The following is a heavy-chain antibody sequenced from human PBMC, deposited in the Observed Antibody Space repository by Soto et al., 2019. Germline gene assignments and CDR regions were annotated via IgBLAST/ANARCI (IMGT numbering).Heavy chain of an antibody. CDR1: GFTFSTYG. D-gene: IGHD5-18*01. CDR2: IWYDGSNK. Sequence: QVQLVESGGGVVQPGKSLRLSCAASGFTFSTYGMHWVRQAPGKGLEWVAVIWYDGSNKYHGDSLKGRFTISRDNSKNTLYLQINNLRAEDMAVYYCGRDGALGDTAVVDSWGQGTLDTVSS. V-gene: IGHV3-33*01. J-gene: IGHJ4*02. CDR3: GRDGALGDTAVVDS.